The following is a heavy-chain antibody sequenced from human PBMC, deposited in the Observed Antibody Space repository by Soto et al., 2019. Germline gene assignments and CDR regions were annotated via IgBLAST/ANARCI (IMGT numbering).Heavy chain of an antibody. CDR1: GFTFSSYG. CDR3: AKALYSDYELTTFDY. Sequence: EVHLLESGGGLEQPGNFLRLSCAASGFTFSSYGMSWVRQAPGKGLEWVSAMSGSGDRSYYTESVKGRFIISRDNSKSTLYLHMSNLRAEDTAVYYCAKALYSDYELTTFDYWCQGSLVTVSS. D-gene: IGHD4-17*01. CDR2: MSGSGDRS. V-gene: IGHV3-23*01. J-gene: IGHJ4*02.